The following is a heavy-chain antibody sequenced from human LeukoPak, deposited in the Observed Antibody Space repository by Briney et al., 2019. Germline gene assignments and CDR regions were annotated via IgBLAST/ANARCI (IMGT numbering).Heavy chain of an antibody. J-gene: IGHJ4*02. V-gene: IGHV4-28*03. D-gene: IGHD3-10*01. CDR3: ARERSLPGGSGSYSDY. Sequence: SETLSLTCAVSGYSISSNNWWGWIRQPPGKGLEWIGYIYYSGSAYYHPSLKSRVTISVDNSKNQFSLKLTSVTAADTAVYYCARERSLPGGSGSYSDYWGQGTLVTVSS. CDR1: GYSISSNNW. CDR2: IYYSGSA.